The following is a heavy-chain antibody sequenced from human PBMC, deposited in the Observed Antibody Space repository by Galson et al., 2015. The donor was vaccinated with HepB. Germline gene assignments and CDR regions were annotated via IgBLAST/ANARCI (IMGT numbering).Heavy chain of an antibody. D-gene: IGHD5-12*01. CDR3: ARERPSGYDTDY. Sequence: SVKVSCKASGYTFTGNYLHWVRQAPGQGLEWMGWINPNSGNTKYAQKFQDRVTMTRDTAIGTAYMEVHRLRADDTAVYYCARERPSGYDTDYWGQGTLVTVTS. V-gene: IGHV1-2*02. CDR2: INPNSGNT. CDR1: GYTFTGNY. J-gene: IGHJ4*02.